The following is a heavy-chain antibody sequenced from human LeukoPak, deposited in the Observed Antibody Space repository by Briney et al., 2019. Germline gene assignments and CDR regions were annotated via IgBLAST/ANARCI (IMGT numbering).Heavy chain of an antibody. CDR1: GFTFSSYA. CDR3: AKYDSSWYERGYFDY. V-gene: IGHV3-23*01. CDR2: ISGSGGST. J-gene: IGHJ4*02. D-gene: IGHD6-13*01. Sequence: PGGSLRLSCAASGFTFSSYAMSWVRQAPGKGLEWVSAISGSGGSTYYADSVKGRFTISRDNSKNMLYLQMNSLRAEDTALYFCAKYDSSWYERGYFDYWGQGTLVTASS.